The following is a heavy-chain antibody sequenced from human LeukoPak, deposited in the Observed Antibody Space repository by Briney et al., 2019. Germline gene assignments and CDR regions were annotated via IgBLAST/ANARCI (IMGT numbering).Heavy chain of an antibody. V-gene: IGHV4-39*01. D-gene: IGHD2-15*01. J-gene: IGHJ4*02. CDR1: GGSISSSRYY. CDR2: IYYSGST. Sequence: SETLSLTCTVSGGSISSSRYYWGWIRQSPGKGLEWIGSIYYSGSTYYNPSLKSRVTISVDTSKNLFSLKLSSVTAADTAVYYCARHERSGGASFDYWGQGTLVTVSS. CDR3: ARHERSGGASFDY.